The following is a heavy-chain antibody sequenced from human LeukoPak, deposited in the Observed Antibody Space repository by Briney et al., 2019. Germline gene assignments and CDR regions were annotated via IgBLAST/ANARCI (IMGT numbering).Heavy chain of an antibody. CDR1: GFTFSSYG. Sequence: PGRSLRLSCAASGFTFSSYGMHWVRQAPGKGLEWVAVISYDGSNKYYADSVKGRFTISRDNSKNTLYLRMNSLRAEDTAVYYCAKDQAGNTMVRGVIIKAYYYYGMDVWGQGTTVTVSS. J-gene: IGHJ6*02. D-gene: IGHD3-10*01. CDR3: AKDQAGNTMVRGVIIKAYYYYGMDV. V-gene: IGHV3-30*18. CDR2: ISYDGSNK.